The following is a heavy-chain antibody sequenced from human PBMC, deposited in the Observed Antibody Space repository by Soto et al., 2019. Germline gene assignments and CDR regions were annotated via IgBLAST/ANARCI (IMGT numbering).Heavy chain of an antibody. CDR1: GFTFTSST. J-gene: IGHJ6*02. V-gene: IGHV3-21*06. CDR3: VRLDCSGTSCDFYGLDV. CDR2: ISSGSSDK. D-gene: IGHD2-2*01. Sequence: MQLVESGGGLVKPGGSLRLSCAASGFTFTSSTMKWVRQAPGKGLEWVSSISSGSSDKYYADSVRGRFTISRDAAKNSVYLQMKGLRAEDSAVYYCVRLDCSGTSCDFYGLDVWGQGTTVTVSS.